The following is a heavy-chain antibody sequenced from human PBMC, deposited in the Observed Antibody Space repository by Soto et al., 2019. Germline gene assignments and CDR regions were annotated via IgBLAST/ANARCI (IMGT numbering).Heavy chain of an antibody. CDR1: GFTFSSYA. CDR2: VWYDGSNQ. CDR3: AGGYSYSPGFYFDY. D-gene: IGHD5-18*01. Sequence: GGSLRLSCAASGFTFSSYAMHWVRQAPGKGLEWVAVVWYDGSNQYYADSVKGRFTIFRDNSKYTLFLQMNSLRVEDTAVYYCAGGYSYSPGFYFDYWGQGSLVTVSS. V-gene: IGHV3-33*01. J-gene: IGHJ4*02.